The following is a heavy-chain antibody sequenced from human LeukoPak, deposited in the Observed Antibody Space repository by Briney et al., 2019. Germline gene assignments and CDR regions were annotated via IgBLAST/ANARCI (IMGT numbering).Heavy chain of an antibody. CDR1: GGTFSSYA. CDR3: ARASYCSSTSCSEDDNWFDP. J-gene: IGHJ5*02. V-gene: IGHV1-69*05. D-gene: IGHD2-2*01. CDR2: IIPIFGTA. Sequence: ASVKLSCKASGGTFSSYAISWVRQAPGQGLEWMGRIIPIFGTANYAQKFQGRVTITTDESTSTAYMELSSLRSEDTAVYYCARASYCSSTSCSEDDNWFDPWGQGTLVTVSS.